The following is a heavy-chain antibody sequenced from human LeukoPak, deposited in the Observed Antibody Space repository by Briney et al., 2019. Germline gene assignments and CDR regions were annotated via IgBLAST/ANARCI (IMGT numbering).Heavy chain of an antibody. J-gene: IGHJ4*02. Sequence: GESLKISCKGSGYSFTSYWIGWVRQMPGKGLEWMGIIYPGDSDTRYSPSFQGQVTISADKSISTAYLQWSSLKASDTAMYYYARGEGVVPAAIFAPYFDYWGQGTLVTVSS. CDR3: ARGEGVVPAAIFAPYFDY. V-gene: IGHV5-51*01. D-gene: IGHD2-2*01. CDR1: GYSFTSYW. CDR2: IYPGDSDT.